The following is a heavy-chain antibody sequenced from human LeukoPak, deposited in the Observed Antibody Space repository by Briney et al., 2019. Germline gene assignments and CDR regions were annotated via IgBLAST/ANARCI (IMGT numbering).Heavy chain of an antibody. D-gene: IGHD6-13*01. Sequence: GGSLRLSCAASGFTFSSYAMSWVRQAPGKGLEWVSAISGSGGSTYYADSVKGRFTISRVNSKNTLYLQMNSLRAEDTAVYYCAKVTHSSSWAPDIDYWGQGTLVTVSS. J-gene: IGHJ4*02. CDR1: GFTFSSYA. CDR2: ISGSGGST. V-gene: IGHV3-23*01. CDR3: AKVTHSSSWAPDIDY.